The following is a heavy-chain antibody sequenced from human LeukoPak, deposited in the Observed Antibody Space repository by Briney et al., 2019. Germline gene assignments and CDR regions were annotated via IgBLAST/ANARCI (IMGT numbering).Heavy chain of an antibody. CDR2: IKQDGSEK. J-gene: IGHJ4*02. CDR1: GFTFSSYW. CDR3: ARAGYDFWSGYQRYYFDY. Sequence: PGGSLRLSCAASGFTFSSYWMSWVRQAPGKGLGWVANIKQDGSEKYYVDSVKGRFTISRDNAKNSLYLQMNSLRAEDTAVYYCARAGYDFWSGYQRYYFDYWGQGTLVTVSS. D-gene: IGHD3-3*01. V-gene: IGHV3-7*01.